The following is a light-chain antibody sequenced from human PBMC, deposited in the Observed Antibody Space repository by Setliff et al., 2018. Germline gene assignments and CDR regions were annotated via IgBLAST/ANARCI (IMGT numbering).Light chain of an antibody. CDR3: ATWDDSLNGYV. CDR1: SSNIGSHS. V-gene: IGLV1-44*01. J-gene: IGLJ1*01. Sequence: QSVLTQPPSASGTPGQRVTISCSGSSSNIGSHSVSWYQQLPGTAPKLLIYKNSQRSSGVPDRFSGSESGTSASLAISGLQSEDEADYHCATWDDSLNGYVFASGTKVTVL. CDR2: KNS.